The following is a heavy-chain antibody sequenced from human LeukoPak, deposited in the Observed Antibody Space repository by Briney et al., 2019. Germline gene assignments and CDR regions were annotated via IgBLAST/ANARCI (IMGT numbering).Heavy chain of an antibody. CDR3: ACGSRYQPLYWFDP. D-gene: IGHD2-15*01. V-gene: IGHV1-18*01. CDR1: GYTFTSYG. Sequence: ASVTVTFKSSGYTFTSYGISWLRPPPAQGLEGVGWASAYNGNRNDAQILSGRGSMTTVTTTSTAYMELRRLRSEDTAVYYCACGSRYQPLYWFDPWGQGTLVTVSS. J-gene: IGHJ5*02. CDR2: ASAYNGNR.